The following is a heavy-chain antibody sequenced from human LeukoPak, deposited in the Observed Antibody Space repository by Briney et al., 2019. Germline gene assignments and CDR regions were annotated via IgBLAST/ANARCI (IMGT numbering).Heavy chain of an antibody. CDR3: AKRGYSSSWNFDS. CDR2: IRYDGSNK. J-gene: IGHJ4*02. D-gene: IGHD6-13*01. Sequence: GGSLRLSCAAPGFMFSSSGMHWVRQAPGKGLEWVAFIRYDGSNKYYADSVKGRFTISRDNSKNTVSLQMNSLRAEDTAVYYCAKRGYSSSWNFDSWGQGTLVTVSS. CDR1: GFMFSSSG. V-gene: IGHV3-30*02.